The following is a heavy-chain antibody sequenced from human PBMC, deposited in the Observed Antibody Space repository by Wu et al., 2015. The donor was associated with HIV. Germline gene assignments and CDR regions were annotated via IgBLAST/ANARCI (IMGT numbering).Heavy chain of an antibody. J-gene: IGHJ3*02. Sequence: QVQLVQSGAEVKKIGASVRLSCKASGYTFSIYYIHWVRQAPGQGLEWLGRITPSDGATIYAQRFQGRLSVTRDTSTSTVFMDLNGLSFEDSAVYYCARDLRSISLALHDVCDIWAKEHWSPSL. CDR2: ITPSDGAT. CDR3: ARDLRSISLALHDVCDI. CDR1: GYTFSIYY. V-gene: IGHV1-46*01. D-gene: IGHD3-3*02.